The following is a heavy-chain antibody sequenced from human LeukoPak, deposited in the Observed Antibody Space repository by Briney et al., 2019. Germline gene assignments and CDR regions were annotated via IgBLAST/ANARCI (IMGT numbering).Heavy chain of an antibody. CDR1: GFTFSSYS. D-gene: IGHD3-22*01. J-gene: IGHJ4*02. V-gene: IGHV3-23*01. CDR3: AKDPQVAITSPFDY. CDR2: ISGSGGTT. Sequence: PGGSLRLSCAASGFTFSSYSMSWVRQAPGKGLEWVSGISGSGGTTYHADSVKGRFTISRDNSKNTLYLQMNSLRAEDTAVYYCAKDPQVAITSPFDYWGQGTLVTVSS.